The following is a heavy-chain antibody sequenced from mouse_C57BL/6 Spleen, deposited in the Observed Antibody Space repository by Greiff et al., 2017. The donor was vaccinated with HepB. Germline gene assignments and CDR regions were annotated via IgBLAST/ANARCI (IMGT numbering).Heavy chain of an antibody. J-gene: IGHJ2*01. CDR1: GYTFTSYW. V-gene: IGHV1-64*01. CDR2: IHPNSGST. Sequence: VQLQQPGAELVKPGASVKLSCKASGYTFTSYWMHWVKQSPGLGLEWIGMIHPNSGSTNYNEKFKSKATLTVDKSSSTAYMQLSSLTSEDSAVYYCAREQVLSYFDYWGQGTTLTVSS. CDR3: AREQVLSYFDY.